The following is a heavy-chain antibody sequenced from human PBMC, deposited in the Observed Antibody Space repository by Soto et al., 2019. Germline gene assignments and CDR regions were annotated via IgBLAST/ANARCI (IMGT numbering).Heavy chain of an antibody. D-gene: IGHD1-1*01. CDR1: GHTLTELS. J-gene: IGHJ4*02. V-gene: IGHV1-24*01. CDR2: FDPEDGET. CDR3: AAGGTERLASPFDY. Sequence: QVQLLQSGAEVKKPGASVKVSCKVSGHTLTELSMHWVRQAPGRGLEWMGGFDPEDGETIFAQKFQGRVTMTEDTSNDSTQLELASLGTGGPAVKYCAAGGTERLASPFDYWGQGTLVTISS.